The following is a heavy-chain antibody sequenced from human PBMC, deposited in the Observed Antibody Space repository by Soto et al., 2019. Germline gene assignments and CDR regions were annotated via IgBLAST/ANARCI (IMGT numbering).Heavy chain of an antibody. CDR1: GFTFSSYA. V-gene: IGHV3-23*01. D-gene: IGHD3-9*01. CDR3: AKRSARLTGYYKLLGGYFDL. Sequence: EVQLLESGGGLVQPGGSLRLSCAASGFTFSSYAMSWVRQAPGKGLEWVSAISGSGGSTYYADSVKGRFTISRDNSKNTLYLQMNSLRAEDTAVYYCAKRSARLTGYYKLLGGYFDLWGRGTLVTVSS. CDR2: ISGSGGST. J-gene: IGHJ2*01.